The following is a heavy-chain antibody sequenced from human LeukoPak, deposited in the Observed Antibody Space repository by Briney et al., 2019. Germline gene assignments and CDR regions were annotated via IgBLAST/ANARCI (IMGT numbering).Heavy chain of an antibody. J-gene: IGHJ4*02. CDR3: ARKTQGTYYPLDY. CDR1: EFTFSDHY. V-gene: IGHV3-23*01. Sequence: GGSLRLSCVASEFTFSDHYMDWVRQAPAKGLEWVSAISGGGVGTYYADSVKGRFAISRDNSKNTLYLHMNSLRAEDTAVYYCARKTQGTYYPLDYWGQGTLVTVSS. CDR2: ISGGGVGT. D-gene: IGHD1-26*01.